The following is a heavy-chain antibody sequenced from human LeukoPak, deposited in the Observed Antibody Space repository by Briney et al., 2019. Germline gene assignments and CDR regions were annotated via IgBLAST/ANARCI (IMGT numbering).Heavy chain of an antibody. D-gene: IGHD1-26*01. J-gene: IGHJ4*02. CDR3: ERQSLVGATINY. V-gene: IGHV4-34*01. Sequence: SETLSLTCAVYGGSFSGYYWSWIRQPPGKGLEWIGEINHSGSTNYNPSLKSRVTISVDTSKNQFSLKLSSVTAADTAVYYCERQSLVGATINYWGQGTLVTVSS. CDR1: GGSFSGYY. CDR2: INHSGST.